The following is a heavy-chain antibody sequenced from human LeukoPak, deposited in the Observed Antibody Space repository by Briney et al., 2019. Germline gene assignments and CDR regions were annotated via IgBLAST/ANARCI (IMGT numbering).Heavy chain of an antibody. CDR2: INPYTGDT. V-gene: IGHV1-2*02. CDR1: GYTFTDYY. J-gene: IGHJ6*02. D-gene: IGHD2-21*02. CDR3: AKDWEFCGGDCFHAMDV. Sequence: GASVTVSCKSSGYTFTDYYIHWVRQAPGQGLEWMGWINPYTGDTTYAQKFQGRLTVTRETSVTTVYMDLNSLGSDDTAVYYCAKDWEFCGGDCFHAMDVWGQGTTV.